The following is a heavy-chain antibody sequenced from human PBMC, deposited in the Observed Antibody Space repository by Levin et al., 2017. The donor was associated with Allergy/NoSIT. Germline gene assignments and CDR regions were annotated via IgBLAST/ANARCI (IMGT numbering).Heavy chain of an antibody. CDR3: AKFSDAFDI. CDR1: GFTFSNYA. V-gene: IGHV3-23*01. Sequence: GESLKISCAASGFTFSNYAMSWVRQAPGKGLEWVSAISASGGSTYYADSVKGRFTISRDNSKNTLHLQMNSLRAEDTAVYYCAKFSDAFDIWGQGTMVTVSS. J-gene: IGHJ3*02. CDR2: ISASGGST.